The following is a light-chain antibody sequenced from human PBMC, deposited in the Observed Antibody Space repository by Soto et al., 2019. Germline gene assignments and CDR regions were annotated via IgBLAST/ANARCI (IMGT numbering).Light chain of an antibody. CDR2: AVN. CDR1: SSDVGDYNY. V-gene: IGLV2-11*01. CDR3: CSYAGSYTFVL. J-gene: IGLJ2*01. Sequence: QSALTQPRSVSGSPGPSVTISCTGTSSDVGDYNYVSWYQQHPGKAPKLMIYAVNKRPSGVPDRFSGSKSGNTASLTISGLQAEDEADYYCCSYAGSYTFVLFGGGTKLTVL.